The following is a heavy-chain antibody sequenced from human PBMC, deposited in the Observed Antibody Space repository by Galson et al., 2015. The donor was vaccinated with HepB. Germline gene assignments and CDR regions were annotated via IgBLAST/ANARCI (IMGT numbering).Heavy chain of an antibody. CDR3: AREKGVVVIATYAFDI. CDR2: IWYDGSNK. Sequence: SLRLSCAASGFTFSSYGMHWVRQAPGKGLEWVAVIWYDGSNKYYADSVKGRFTISRDNSKNTLYLQMNSLRAEDTAVYYCAREKGVVVIATYAFDIWGQGTMVTVSS. J-gene: IGHJ3*02. D-gene: IGHD2-21*01. CDR1: GFTFSSYG. V-gene: IGHV3-33*01.